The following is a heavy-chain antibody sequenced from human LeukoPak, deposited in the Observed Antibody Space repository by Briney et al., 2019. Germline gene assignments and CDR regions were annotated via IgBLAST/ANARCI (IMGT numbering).Heavy chain of an antibody. CDR3: ASGVAVRDY. CDR2: INHSGST. V-gene: IGHV4-34*01. J-gene: IGHJ4*02. Sequence: PSETLSLTCAVYGGSFSGYYWSWIRQPPGKGLEWIGEINHSGSTNYNPSLKSRVTISVDTSKNQSSLKLSSVTAADTAVYYCASGVAVRDYWGQGTLVTVSS. CDR1: GGSFSGYY. D-gene: IGHD2-15*01.